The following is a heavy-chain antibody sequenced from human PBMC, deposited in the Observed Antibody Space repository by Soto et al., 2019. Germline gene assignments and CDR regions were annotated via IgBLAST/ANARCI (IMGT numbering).Heavy chain of an antibody. CDR1: GFTFSSYW. V-gene: IGHV3-7*03. Sequence: PGGSLRLSYAASGFTFSSYWMSWVRQAPGKGLEWVANIKQDGSEEYYVDSVKGRFTISRDNAKNSLYLQMNSLRAEDTAVYYCASQYSSGWSTSYYWGQGTLVTVSS. D-gene: IGHD6-19*01. J-gene: IGHJ4*02. CDR2: IKQDGSEE. CDR3: ASQYSSGWSTSYY.